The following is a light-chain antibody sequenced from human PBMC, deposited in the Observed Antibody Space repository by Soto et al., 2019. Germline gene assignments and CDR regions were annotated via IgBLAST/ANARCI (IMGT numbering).Light chain of an antibody. CDR2: GAS. Sequence: EIVMTQSPATLPVSPGERATLSCRASQSVSSTLAWYQQKPGQAPRLLIYGASTRATGISARFSGSGSGTEFTLTISSLQSEDFAVYYCQQYIYWPWTFGQGTKVEIK. CDR1: QSVSST. CDR3: QQYIYWPWT. V-gene: IGKV3-15*01. J-gene: IGKJ1*01.